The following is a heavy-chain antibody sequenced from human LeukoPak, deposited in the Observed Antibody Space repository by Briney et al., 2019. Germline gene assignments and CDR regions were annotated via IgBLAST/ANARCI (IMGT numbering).Heavy chain of an antibody. CDR3: ARANYYDNTGYSRGAFDI. D-gene: IGHD3-22*01. J-gene: IGHJ3*02. Sequence: SETLSLTCTVSSYSISSGFYWGWIRQPPGKGLEWIGTIYRSGSTYYNPSLKSRVTVSLDTSKNQFSLKLSSVTAADTAVYFCARANYYDNTGYSRGAFDIWGQGTMVIVSS. V-gene: IGHV4-38-2*02. CDR1: SYSISSGFY. CDR2: IYRSGST.